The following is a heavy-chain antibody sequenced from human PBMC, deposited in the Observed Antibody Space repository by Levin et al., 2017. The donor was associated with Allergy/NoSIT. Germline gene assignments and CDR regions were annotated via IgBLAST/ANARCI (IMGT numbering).Heavy chain of an antibody. J-gene: IGHJ2*01. CDR2: IYYSGST. CDR3: ARDGPRKYCTGGVCPPCWYFDL. CDR1: GGSISSGGYY. V-gene: IGHV4-31*03. Sequence: LRLSCTVSGGSISSGGYYWSWIRQHPGKGLEWIGYIYYSGSTYYNPSLKSRVTISVDTSKNQFSLKLSSVTAADTAVYYCARDGPRKYCTGGVCPPCWYFDLWGRGTLVTVS. D-gene: IGHD2-8*02.